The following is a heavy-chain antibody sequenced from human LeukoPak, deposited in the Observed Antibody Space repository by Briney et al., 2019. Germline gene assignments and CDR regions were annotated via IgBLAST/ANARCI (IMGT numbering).Heavy chain of an antibody. J-gene: IGHJ6*02. CDR2: INHSGST. CDR3: ARVVRGGGYCSSTSCAYGMDV. CDR1: GGSFSGYY. D-gene: IGHD2-2*01. Sequence: SETLSLTCAVYGGSFSGYYWSWIRQPPGKGLEWIGEINHSGSTNYNPSLKSRVTISVDTSKNQFSLKLSSVTAADTAVYYCARVVRGGGYCSSTSCAYGMDVWGQGTSVTVSS. V-gene: IGHV4-34*01.